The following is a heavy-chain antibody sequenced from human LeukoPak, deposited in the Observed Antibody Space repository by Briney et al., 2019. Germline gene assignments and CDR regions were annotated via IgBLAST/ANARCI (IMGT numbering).Heavy chain of an antibody. CDR2: INPSGGST. CDR1: GYTFTSYY. CDR3: ARGLGDGYKLDY. V-gene: IGHV1-46*01. J-gene: IGHJ4*02. Sequence: ASVKVSCKASGYTFTSYYMHWVRQAPGQGLGWMGIINPSGGSTSYAQKFQGRVTMTRDMSTSTVYMELSSLRSEDTAVYYCARGLGDGYKLDYWGQGTLVTVSS. D-gene: IGHD5-24*01.